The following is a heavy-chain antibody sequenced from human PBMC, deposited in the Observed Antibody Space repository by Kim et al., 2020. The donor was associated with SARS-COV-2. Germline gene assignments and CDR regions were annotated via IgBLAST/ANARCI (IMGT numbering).Heavy chain of an antibody. V-gene: IGHV3-74*01. CDR1: GFTFSSYW. CDR3: SNGHGANFGY. Sequence: GGSLRLSCAASGFTFSSYWMHLVRQGPGKGLVWVSRMDVDGTGIGYADSVKGRFTISRDNAKNTVYLQMDRLRADDTAVYYGSNGHGANFGYCGQGTLVT. CDR2: MDVDGTGI. J-gene: IGHJ4*02. D-gene: IGHD2-8*01.